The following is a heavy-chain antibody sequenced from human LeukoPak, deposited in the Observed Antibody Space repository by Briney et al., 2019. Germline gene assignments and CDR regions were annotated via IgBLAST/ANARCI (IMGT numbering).Heavy chain of an antibody. CDR2: IKQDGSEK. V-gene: IGHV3-7*01. D-gene: IGHD3-10*01. CDR3: ARERTPKHYYGSGSYDRYFDY. J-gene: IGHJ4*02. Sequence: PGGSLRLSCAASGFTFSSYWMSWVRQAPGKGLEWVANIKQDGSEKYYVDSVKGRFTISRDTTQNSLYLQMNSLRAEDTAVYYCARERTPKHYYGSGSYDRYFDYWGQGTLVTVSS. CDR1: GFTFSSYW.